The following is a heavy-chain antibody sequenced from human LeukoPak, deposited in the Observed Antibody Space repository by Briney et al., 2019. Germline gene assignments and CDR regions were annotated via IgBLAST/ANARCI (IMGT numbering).Heavy chain of an antibody. J-gene: IGHJ5*02. Sequence: GGSLRLSCAASGFTFNDYYMSCIRQAPGKGLEWLSYINIGGTNTHYADYVKGRFTISRDNAKKSLYLEMNNLRAEDTAVYYWATDGAGFDTWGQGVLVTVSS. CDR3: ATDGAGFDT. V-gene: IGHV3-11*01. CDR1: GFTFNDYY. CDR2: INIGGTNT.